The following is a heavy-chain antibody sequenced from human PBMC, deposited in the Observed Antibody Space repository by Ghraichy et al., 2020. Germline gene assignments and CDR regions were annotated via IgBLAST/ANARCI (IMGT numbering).Heavy chain of an antibody. Sequence: GGSLRLSCAASGFTFSSYAMSWVRQAPGKGLEWVSAISGSGGSTYYADSVKGRFTISRDNSKNTLYLQMNSLRAEDTAVYYCAKDAGASSGWYYYYGMDVWGQGTTVTVSS. CDR2: ISGSGGST. CDR1: GFTFSSYA. J-gene: IGHJ6*02. CDR3: AKDAGASSGWYYYYGMDV. V-gene: IGHV3-23*01. D-gene: IGHD6-19*01.